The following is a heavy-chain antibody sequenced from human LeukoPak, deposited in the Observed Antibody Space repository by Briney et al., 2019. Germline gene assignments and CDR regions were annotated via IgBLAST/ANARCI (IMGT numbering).Heavy chain of an antibody. CDR1: SLTFSNSA. D-gene: IGHD2-2*01. J-gene: IGHJ6*02. CDR2: IVVGSGDT. V-gene: IGHV1-58*01. Sequence: SVKVSCKGSSLTFSNSAVQWVRQSRGQRLEWIGWIVVGSGDTNYAQRFQERVTITKDMSTNTAYMELSSLSSEDTAVYYCAAGYCTSISCYAAGVWGQGTTVIVSS. CDR3: AAGYCTSISCYAAGV.